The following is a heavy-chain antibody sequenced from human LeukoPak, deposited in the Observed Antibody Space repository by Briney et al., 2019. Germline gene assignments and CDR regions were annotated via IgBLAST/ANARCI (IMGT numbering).Heavy chain of an antibody. J-gene: IGHJ4*02. CDR3: ARIPLGYSGAYYFDS. Sequence: PSETLSLTCSVSGGSISNYYWSWIRQPPGKGLEWIGYVYINGSTNYNPSLRSRVTIALDTSKRQFSLKLSSVTAADTALYYCARIPLGYSGAYYFDSWGQGTLVTVSS. D-gene: IGHD5-12*01. CDR1: GGSISNYY. V-gene: IGHV4-4*09. CDR2: VYINGST.